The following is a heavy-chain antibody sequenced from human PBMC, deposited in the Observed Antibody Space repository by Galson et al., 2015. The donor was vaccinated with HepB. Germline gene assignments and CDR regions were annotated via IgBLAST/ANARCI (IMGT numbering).Heavy chain of an antibody. V-gene: IGHV3-74*01. D-gene: IGHD3-22*01. CDR3: ARGMGVTMIVVGAFDI. CDR2: INSDGSST. J-gene: IGHJ3*02. CDR1: GFTFNTYW. Sequence: LRLSCAASGFTFNTYWMHWVRQAPGKGLVWVSRINSDGSSTAYADSVKGRFTISRDNAKNTLYLQMNSLRAEDTAVYYCARGMGVTMIVVGAFDIWGQGTLVTVSS.